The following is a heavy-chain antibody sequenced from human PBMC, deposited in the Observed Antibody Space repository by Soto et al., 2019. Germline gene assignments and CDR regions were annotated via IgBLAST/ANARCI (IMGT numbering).Heavy chain of an antibody. CDR1: GFIFSNNG. V-gene: IGHV3-30*02. D-gene: IGHD3-10*02. CDR2: MSYDGGDT. CDR3: TIVRVADSALDH. Sequence: GGSLRLSCVGSGFIFSNNGMHWVRQTPGKGLEWVAFMSYDGGDTFYADSVKGRFTSSRDNSKNTLFLHMSNLRAEDTAMYYCTIVRVADSALDHWGQGTLVTVSS. J-gene: IGHJ4*02.